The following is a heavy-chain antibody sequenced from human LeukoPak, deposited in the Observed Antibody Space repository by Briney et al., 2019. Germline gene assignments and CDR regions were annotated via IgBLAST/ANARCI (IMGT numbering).Heavy chain of an antibody. D-gene: IGHD6-19*01. J-gene: IGHJ4*01. CDR1: GFTFSSYS. CDR3: ARALGIAVAGSDY. CDR2: ISSSSTYI. V-gene: IGHV3-21*01. Sequence: GGSLRLSCSASGFTFSSYSMNWVRQAPGKGLEWVSSISSSSTYIYYADSVKGRFTTSRDNAKNSLYLQMNSLRAEDTAVYYCARALGIAVAGSDYWGHGTLVTVSS.